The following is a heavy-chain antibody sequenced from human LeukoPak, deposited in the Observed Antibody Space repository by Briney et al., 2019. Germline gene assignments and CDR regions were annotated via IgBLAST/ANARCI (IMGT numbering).Heavy chain of an antibody. CDR2: INHSGST. CDR1: GGSFSGYY. Sequence: SETLSLTCAVYGGSFSGYYWSWIRQPPGKGLEWIGEINHSGSTNYNPSLKSRVTISVDTSKNQFSLKLSSVTAADTAVYYCASSFYCTNGVCYGDYVYNYWGQGTLVTVSS. CDR3: ASSFYCTNGVCYGDYVYNY. V-gene: IGHV4-34*01. J-gene: IGHJ4*02. D-gene: IGHD2-8*01.